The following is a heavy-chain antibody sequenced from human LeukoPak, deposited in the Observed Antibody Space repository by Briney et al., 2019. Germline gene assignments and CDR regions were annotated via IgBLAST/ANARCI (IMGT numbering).Heavy chain of an antibody. Sequence: GESLKISCKGSGYSFTSYWIGLVRQMPGKGLEGMGIIYPGDSDTRYSPSFQGQVTISADKSISTAYLQWSSLKASDTAMYYCARLYYGSGSLYYFDYWGQGTLVTVSS. CDR3: ARLYYGSGSLYYFDY. D-gene: IGHD3-10*01. J-gene: IGHJ4*02. CDR1: GYSFTSYW. V-gene: IGHV5-51*01. CDR2: IYPGDSDT.